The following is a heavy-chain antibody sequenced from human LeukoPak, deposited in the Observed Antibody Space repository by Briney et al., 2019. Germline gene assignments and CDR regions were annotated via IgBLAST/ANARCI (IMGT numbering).Heavy chain of an antibody. Sequence: GGSLRLSCAASGFTFSSYGMHWVRQAPVKGLEWVAVIWYDGSNKYYADSVKGRFTISRDNSKNTLYLQMNSLRAEDTAVYYCARAVPADPFDYWGQGTLVTVSS. CDR1: GFTFSSYG. CDR2: IWYDGSNK. J-gene: IGHJ4*02. V-gene: IGHV3-33*01. CDR3: ARAVPADPFDY. D-gene: IGHD6-19*01.